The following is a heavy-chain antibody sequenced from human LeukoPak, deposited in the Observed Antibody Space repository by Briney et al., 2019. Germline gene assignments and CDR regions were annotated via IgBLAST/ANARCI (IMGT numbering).Heavy chain of an antibody. D-gene: IGHD1-1*01. V-gene: IGHV3-23*01. CDR3: AKPTNWNYYYYGMDV. CDR2: ISGSGGST. CDR1: GFIFSTYS. J-gene: IGHJ6*02. Sequence: HPGGSLRLSCEASGFIFSTYSMSWVRQAPGKGLEWVSAISGSGGSTYYADSVKGRFTISRDNSKNTLYLQMNSLRAEDTAVYYCAKPTNWNYYYYGMDVWGQGTTVTVSS.